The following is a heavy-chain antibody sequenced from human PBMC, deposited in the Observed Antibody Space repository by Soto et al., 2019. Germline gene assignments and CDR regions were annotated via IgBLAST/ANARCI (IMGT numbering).Heavy chain of an antibody. V-gene: IGHV6-1*01. CDR2: TYYRSKWST. Sequence: SQTLSLTCAIPGDSVSSKSAAWNWIRQSPSRGLEWLGRTYYRSKWSTDYAISVKSRITINPDTSKNQFSLQLKSVTPEDTAVYYCTRALSGSYDHWGQGTLVTVSS. D-gene: IGHD1-26*01. CDR3: TRALSGSYDH. CDR1: GDSVSSKSAA. J-gene: IGHJ5*02.